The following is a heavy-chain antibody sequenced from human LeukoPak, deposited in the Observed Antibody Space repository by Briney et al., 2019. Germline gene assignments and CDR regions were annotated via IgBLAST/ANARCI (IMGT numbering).Heavy chain of an antibody. V-gene: IGHV3-15*04. J-gene: IGHJ6*02. CDR1: GVTFNYAW. CDR3: TTDEDWNYARKDV. CDR2: TVSEIDGGTT. Sequence: GGSLRLSCAASGVTFNYAWMSWVRQVPGKGLEWVGETVSEIDGGTTDYATPVKGRFTISRDDSKSTLYLQMNSLKIEDTAVYYCTTDEDWNYARKDVWGQGATVIVSS. D-gene: IGHD1-7*01.